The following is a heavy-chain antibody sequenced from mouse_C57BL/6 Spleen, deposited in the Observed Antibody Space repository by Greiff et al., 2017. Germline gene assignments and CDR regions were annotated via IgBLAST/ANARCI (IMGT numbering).Heavy chain of an antibody. J-gene: IGHJ4*01. D-gene: IGHD2-4*01. Sequence: VQLQQPGAELVRPGSSVKLSCKASGYTFTSYWMDWVKQRPGQGLEWIGNIYPSDSETHYNQKFKDKATLTVDKSSSTAYMQLSSLTSEDSAVYYCARSGGSMITTKGYAMDYWGQGTSVTVSS. CDR2: IYPSDSET. V-gene: IGHV1-61*01. CDR1: GYTFTSYW. CDR3: ARSGGSMITTKGYAMDY.